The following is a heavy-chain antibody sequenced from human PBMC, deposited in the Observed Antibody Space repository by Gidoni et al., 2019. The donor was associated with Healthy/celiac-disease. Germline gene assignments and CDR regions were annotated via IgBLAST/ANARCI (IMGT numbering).Heavy chain of an antibody. J-gene: IGHJ6*02. CDR3: VKDRRYCSGGSCSYYYYGMDV. D-gene: IGHD2-15*01. CDR2: ISSNGGST. CDR1: GSTFSSYA. V-gene: IGHV3-64D*09. Sequence: EVQLVESGGGLVQPGGSLRLSCSASGSTFSSYAMHWVRQAPGKGLEYVSAISSNGGSTYYADSVKGRFTISRDNSKNTLYLQMSSLRAEDTAVYYCVKDRRYCSGGSCSYYYYGMDVWGQGTTVTVSS.